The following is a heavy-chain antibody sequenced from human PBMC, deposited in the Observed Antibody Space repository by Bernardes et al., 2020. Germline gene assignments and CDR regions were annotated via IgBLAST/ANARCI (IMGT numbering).Heavy chain of an antibody. D-gene: IGHD4-17*01. CDR3: ARVGRGYGDYFPYGMDV. CDR1: GGSFSGYY. Sequence: SETLSLTCAVYGGSFSGYYWSWIRQPPGKGLEWIGEINHSGSTNYNPSLKSRVTISVDTSKNQFSLKLSSVTAADTAVYYCARVGRGYGDYFPYGMDVWGKGTTVTVSS. J-gene: IGHJ6*04. V-gene: IGHV4-34*01. CDR2: INHSGST.